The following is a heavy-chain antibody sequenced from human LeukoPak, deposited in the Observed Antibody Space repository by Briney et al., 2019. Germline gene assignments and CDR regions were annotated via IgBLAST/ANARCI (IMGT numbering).Heavy chain of an antibody. CDR2: IQNSGNS. D-gene: IGHD3-3*01. J-gene: IGHJ4*02. CDR3: ARGRITIFGVITPHFDN. Sequence: SETLSLTCTVSGGSISSYYWSWIRQPPGKGLEWIGYIQNSGNSNFNPSLKSRVTISLDTSKNQFSLDLYSVTAADTAMYYCARGRITIFGVITPHFDNWGQGTLVTVSS. V-gene: IGHV4-59*01. CDR1: GGSISSYY.